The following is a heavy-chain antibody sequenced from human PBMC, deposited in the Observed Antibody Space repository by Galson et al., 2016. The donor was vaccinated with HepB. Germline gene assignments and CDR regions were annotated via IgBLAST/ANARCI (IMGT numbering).Heavy chain of an antibody. J-gene: IGHJ1*01. CDR2: IKSDGSET. Sequence: SLRLSCAASGFTFGNYWMSWVRQTPGQRPEWVANIKSDGSETYYVGSVRGRFAISRDNATNSMSLQMNSLRAADTAVYYCARLLVDGPAEYFHYWGQGTLVIVSS. CDR3: ARLLVDGPAEYFHY. CDR1: GFTFGNYW. D-gene: IGHD6-19*01. V-gene: IGHV3-7*03.